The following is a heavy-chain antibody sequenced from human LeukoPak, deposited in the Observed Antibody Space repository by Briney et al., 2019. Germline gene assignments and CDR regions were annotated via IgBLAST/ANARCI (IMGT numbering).Heavy chain of an antibody. D-gene: IGHD4-11*01. CDR3: ARGPSNYGWFDP. J-gene: IGHJ5*02. Sequence: SQTLSLTCTVSGVSISSGGYYWSWIRHHPGKGLEWIGYIYYSGSTYYNPSLKSRVTISVDTSKNQFSLKLSSVTAADTAVYYCARGPSNYGWFDPWGQGTLVTVSS. CDR2: IYYSGST. V-gene: IGHV4-31*03. CDR1: GVSISSGGYY.